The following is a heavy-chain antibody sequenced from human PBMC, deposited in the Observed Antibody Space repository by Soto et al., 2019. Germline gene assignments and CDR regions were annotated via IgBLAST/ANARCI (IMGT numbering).Heavy chain of an antibody. CDR3: ARDPYGMATIVDY. J-gene: IGHJ4*02. D-gene: IGHD5-12*01. Sequence: GGSLRLSCAASGFTFSSYSMNWVRQAPGKGLEWVSSISSSSSYIYYADSVKGRFTISRDNAKNPLYLQMNSLRAEDTAVYYCARDPYGMATIVDYWGQGTLVTVSS. CDR1: GFTFSSYS. CDR2: ISSSSSYI. V-gene: IGHV3-21*01.